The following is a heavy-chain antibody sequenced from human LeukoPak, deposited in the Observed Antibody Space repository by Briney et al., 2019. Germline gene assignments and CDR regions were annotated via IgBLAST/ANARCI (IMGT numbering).Heavy chain of an antibody. V-gene: IGHV3-20*04. CDR1: GFTFDDYG. J-gene: IGHJ4*02. Sequence: PGGSLRLSCAASGFTFDDYGMSWVRQAPGKGLEWVSGINWNGGSTGYADSVKGRFTISRDNAKNSLYLQMNSLRAEDTAVYYCARSRGPPVRYYFDYWGQGTLVTVSS. CDR2: INWNGGST. CDR3: ARSRGPPVRYYFDY.